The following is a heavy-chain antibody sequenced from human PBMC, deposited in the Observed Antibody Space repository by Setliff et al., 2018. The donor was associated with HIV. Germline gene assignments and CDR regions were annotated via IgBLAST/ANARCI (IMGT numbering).Heavy chain of an antibody. Sequence: PGGSLRLSCAASGFTFSSYWMSWVRQAPGKGLEWVANIKQDGSEKYYVDSVKGRFTISRDNAKNSLYLQMSSLRVEDTALYYCVKDVEPGGADVWGRGTWVTVSS. CDR2: IKQDGSEK. V-gene: IGHV3-7*03. CDR1: GFTFSSYW. D-gene: IGHD1-26*01. J-gene: IGHJ6*02. CDR3: VKDVEPGGADV.